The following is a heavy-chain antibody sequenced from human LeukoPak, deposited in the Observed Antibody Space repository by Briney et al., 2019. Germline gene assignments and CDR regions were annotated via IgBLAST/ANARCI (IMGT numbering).Heavy chain of an antibody. J-gene: IGHJ4*02. CDR2: IYYTGTT. D-gene: IGHD3-22*01. CDR3: ARYDRSGYSLEL. CDR1: GGPMSPYY. Sequence: SETLSLTCTVSGGPMSPYYWAWIRQHPGKGLEGLGYIYYTGTTKTNPSLKSRVTTSIDTSKNQLSLKLNSVTAADTALYYCARYDRSGYSLELWGQGTLVTVSS. V-gene: IGHV4-59*01.